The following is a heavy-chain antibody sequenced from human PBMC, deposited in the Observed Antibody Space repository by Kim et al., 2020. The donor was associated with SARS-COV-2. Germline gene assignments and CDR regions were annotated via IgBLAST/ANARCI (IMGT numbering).Heavy chain of an antibody. CDR2: INHSGST. CDR3: ARVARGLTKTPGQTVRYYYYGMDV. D-gene: IGHD4-17*01. J-gene: IGHJ6*02. CDR1: GGSFSGYY. Sequence: SETLSLTCAVYGGSFSGYYWSWIRQPPGKGLEWIGEINHSGSTNYNPSLKSRVTISVDTSKNQFSLKLSSVTAADTAVYYCARVARGLTKTPGQTVRYYYYGMDVWGQGTTVTVSS. V-gene: IGHV4-34*01.